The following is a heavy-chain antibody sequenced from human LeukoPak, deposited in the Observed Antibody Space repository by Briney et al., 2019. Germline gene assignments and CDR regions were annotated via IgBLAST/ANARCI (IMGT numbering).Heavy chain of an antibody. Sequence: PGRSLRLSCAASGFTFDDYAMHWVRQAPGKGLVWVSRINSDGSSTSYADSVKGRFTISRDNAKNTLYLQMNSLRAEDTAVYYCARERPRGITIFGVVHFPHNYGMDVWGQGTTVTVSS. V-gene: IGHV3-74*01. CDR1: GFTFDDYA. J-gene: IGHJ6*02. D-gene: IGHD3-3*01. CDR3: ARERPRGITIFGVVHFPHNYGMDV. CDR2: INSDGSST.